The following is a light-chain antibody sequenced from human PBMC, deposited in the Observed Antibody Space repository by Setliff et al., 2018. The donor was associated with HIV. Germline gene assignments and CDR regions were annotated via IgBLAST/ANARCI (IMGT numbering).Light chain of an antibody. CDR1: TSDVGGYNY. Sequence: QSVLTQSASVSGSPGQSITISCTGTTSDVGGYNYVSWYQQHPGKAPKLIIYEVKNRPSGVSNRFSGSKSGNTASLTISGLQAEDEADYYCSSYAITNTLPFGTGTKVTVL. V-gene: IGLV2-14*01. CDR2: EVK. J-gene: IGLJ1*01. CDR3: SSYAITNTLP.